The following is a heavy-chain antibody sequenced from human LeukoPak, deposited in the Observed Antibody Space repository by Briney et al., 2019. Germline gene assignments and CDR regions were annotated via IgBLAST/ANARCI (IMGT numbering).Heavy chain of an antibody. D-gene: IGHD2-2*01. CDR2: IYYSGST. J-gene: IGHJ5*02. CDR3: ARDGSTSWGGYAGFDP. V-gene: IGHV4-59*01. Sequence: PSETLSLTCTVSGGSISSYYWSWIRQPPGKGLEWIGYIYYSGSTNYNPSLKSRVTISVDTSKNQFSLKLSSVTAADTAVYYCARDGSTSWGGYAGFDPWGQGTLVTVSS. CDR1: GGSISSYY.